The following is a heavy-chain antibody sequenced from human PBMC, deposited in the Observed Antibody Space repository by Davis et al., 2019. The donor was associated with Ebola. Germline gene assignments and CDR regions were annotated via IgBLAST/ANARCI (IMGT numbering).Heavy chain of an antibody. Sequence: SETLSLTCTVSGGSISSSSYYWGWIRQPPGKGLEWIGYIFYSGSTNYSPSLKSRITISVDTSKNQFSLNLSSVTAADTAMYYCARGPTRYYFDYWGQGTLVTVSS. CDR2: IFYSGST. CDR1: GGSISSSSYY. J-gene: IGHJ4*02. D-gene: IGHD5-24*01. CDR3: ARGPTRYYFDY. V-gene: IGHV4-61*05.